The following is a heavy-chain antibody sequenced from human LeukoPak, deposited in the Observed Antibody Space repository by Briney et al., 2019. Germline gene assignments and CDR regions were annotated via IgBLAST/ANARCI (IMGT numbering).Heavy chain of an antibody. Sequence: GGSLRLSCAASGFTFDDYAMHWVRQAPGKGLEWVSAISGSGSDTYYADSVKGRFTISRDNSKNTLYLQMNSLRAEDTAVYFCANSLNYYTSGSSRRDFDYWGQGTLVTVSS. D-gene: IGHD3-10*01. V-gene: IGHV3-23*01. CDR2: ISGSGSDT. J-gene: IGHJ4*02. CDR1: GFTFDDYA. CDR3: ANSLNYYTSGSSRRDFDY.